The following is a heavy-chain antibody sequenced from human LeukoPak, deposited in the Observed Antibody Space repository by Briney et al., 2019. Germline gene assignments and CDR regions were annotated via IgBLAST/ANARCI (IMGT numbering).Heavy chain of an antibody. J-gene: IGHJ4*02. D-gene: IGHD3-10*01. CDR1: GFTFSLYG. V-gene: IGHV3-33*06. Sequence: GGSLRLSCAASGFTFSLYGMHWVRQAPGKGLEWVALISNDGSKTYYADSVKGRFTISRDNSKNTVYLQVSSLRADDTAVYYYAKDSRGANFFGDFDYWGQGTLVTVSS. CDR3: AKDSRGANFFGDFDY. CDR2: ISNDGSKT.